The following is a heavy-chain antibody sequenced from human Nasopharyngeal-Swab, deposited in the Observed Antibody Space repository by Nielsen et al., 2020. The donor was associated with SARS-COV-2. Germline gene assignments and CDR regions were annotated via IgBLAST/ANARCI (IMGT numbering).Heavy chain of an antibody. D-gene: IGHD6-13*01. CDR2: IYPGDSDT. V-gene: IGHV5-51*01. J-gene: IGHJ4*02. Sequence: GGSLRLSCKGSGYSFTSYWIGWVRQMPGKGLEWMGIIYPGDSDTRYSPSFQGQVAISADKSISTAYLQWSSLKASDTAMYYCARRGIAAAGYYFDYWGQGTLVTVSS. CDR3: ARRGIAAAGYYFDY. CDR1: GYSFTSYW.